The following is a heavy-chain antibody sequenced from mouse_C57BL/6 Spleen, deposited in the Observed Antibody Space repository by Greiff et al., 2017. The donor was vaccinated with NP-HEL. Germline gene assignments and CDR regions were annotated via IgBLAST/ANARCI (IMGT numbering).Heavy chain of an antibody. CDR2: IYPGNSDT. CDR3: TLIYDGYYEDAY. J-gene: IGHJ3*01. Sequence: VQLQQSGTVLARPGASVKMSCKTSGYTFTSYWMHWVKQRPGQGLEWIGAIYPGNSDTSYNQKFKGKAKLTAVTSASTAYMELSSLTNEDSAVYYCTLIYDGYYEDAYWGQGTLVTVSA. D-gene: IGHD2-3*01. CDR1: GYTFTSYW. V-gene: IGHV1-5*01.